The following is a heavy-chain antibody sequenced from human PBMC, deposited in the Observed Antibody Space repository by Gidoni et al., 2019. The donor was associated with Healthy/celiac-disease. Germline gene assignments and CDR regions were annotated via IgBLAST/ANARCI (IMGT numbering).Heavy chain of an antibody. CDR3: AREANGDYYYYYGMDV. CDR1: GYTFTGYY. J-gene: IGHJ6*02. Sequence: QVQLVQSGAEVKKPAASVKVSCKASGYTFTGYYMHWVRQAPGQGLEWMGWINPNSGGTNYAQKFQGWVTMTRDTSISTAFMELSRLRSDDTAVYYCAREANGDYYYYYGMDVWGQGTTVTVSS. V-gene: IGHV1-2*04. D-gene: IGHD4-17*01. CDR2: INPNSGGT.